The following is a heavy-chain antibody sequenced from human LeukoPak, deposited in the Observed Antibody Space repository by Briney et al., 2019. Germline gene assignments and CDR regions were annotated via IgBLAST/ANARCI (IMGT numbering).Heavy chain of an antibody. CDR3: ARYSYRGYYYDSSGIDY. J-gene: IGHJ4*02. V-gene: IGHV5-51*01. CDR1: GYTSTNYW. D-gene: IGHD3-22*01. Sequence: GESLKISCEGSGYTSTNYWIAWVRQMPGKGLEWMGIIYPGDSDTRYSPSLQGQVTISADKSISTAHLQWSSLKASDTAMYYCARYSYRGYYYDSSGIDYWGQGTLVTVSS. CDR2: IYPGDSDT.